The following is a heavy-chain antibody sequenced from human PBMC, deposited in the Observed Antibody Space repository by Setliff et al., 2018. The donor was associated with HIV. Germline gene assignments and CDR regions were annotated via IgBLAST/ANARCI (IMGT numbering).Heavy chain of an antibody. D-gene: IGHD5-18*01. Sequence: KTSETLSLTCTVSGDSISTDYWTWIRQPPGKGLEWIGYIYNSASTSYNPSLKSRVTISVDTSKNQFSLKLISVTAADTAVYYCARRWGIRGYSSWGQGTLVTVSS. CDR3: ARRWGIRGYSS. V-gene: IGHV4-4*09. CDR1: GDSISTDY. CDR2: IYNSAST. J-gene: IGHJ5*02.